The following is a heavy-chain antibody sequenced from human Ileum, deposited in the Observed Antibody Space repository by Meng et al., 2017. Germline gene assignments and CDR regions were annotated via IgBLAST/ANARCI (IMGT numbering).Heavy chain of an antibody. CDR1: RFTFSEYA. CDR3: HLLVAGRGVFYFYSGFDV. CDR2: ISASGDRT. V-gene: IGHV3-23*01. Sequence: GGSLRLSCAASRFTFSEYAMSWVRQSPGKGLEWVSTISASGDRTFYADSVKGRFTISRDNSRNRLYLQMKSLRAEDTAVYYCHLLVAGRGVFYFYSGFDVWGRGPS. J-gene: IGHJ6*02. D-gene: IGHD6-19*01.